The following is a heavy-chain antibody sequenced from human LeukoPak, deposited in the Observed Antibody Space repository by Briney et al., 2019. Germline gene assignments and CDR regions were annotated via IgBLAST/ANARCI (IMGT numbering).Heavy chain of an antibody. CDR1: GFTFSSYA. J-gene: IGHJ6*02. Sequence: GGSLRLSCAASGFTFSSYAMHWVRQAPGKGLEWVAVISSDGGNKYYADSVKGQFTISRDNSKSTLYLQMNSLRAEDTALYYCARDRPPSSQYYRYYGMDVWGQGTTVTVSS. V-gene: IGHV3-30*04. CDR2: ISSDGGNK. CDR3: ARDRPPSSQYYRYYGMDV.